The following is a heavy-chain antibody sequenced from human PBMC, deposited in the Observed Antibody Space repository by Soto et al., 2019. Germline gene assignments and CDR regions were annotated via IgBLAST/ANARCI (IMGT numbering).Heavy chain of an antibody. Sequence: SVKVSCKASGGTFGSHAISWVRQAPGQGLEWMGGIIPVSGTGNYAQKFEGRVTITADESTSTAYMELSSLRSEDTAMYYCARARGRDGYNSPFDYWGQGTMVTVSS. CDR3: ARARGRDGYNSPFDY. J-gene: IGHJ4*02. CDR1: GGTFGSHA. D-gene: IGHD1-1*01. CDR2: IIPVSGTG. V-gene: IGHV1-69*13.